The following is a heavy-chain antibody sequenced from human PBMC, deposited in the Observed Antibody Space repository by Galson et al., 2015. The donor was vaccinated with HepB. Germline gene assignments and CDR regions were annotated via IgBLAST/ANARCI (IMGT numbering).Heavy chain of an antibody. CDR1: GYKFTDNG. V-gene: IGHV1-18*04. J-gene: IGHJ6*03. Sequence: SVKVSCKASGYKFTDNGISWVRQAPRQGLEWLGWISTNSGDTNYKPSLKSRVAISVDTSKNHFSLRLSSVTAADTAVYYCARLLRGVVQLPTGLTYSYYYMDVWGKGTTVTV. D-gene: IGHD3-9*01. CDR2: ISTNSGDT. CDR3: ARLLRGVVQLPTGLTYSYYYMDV.